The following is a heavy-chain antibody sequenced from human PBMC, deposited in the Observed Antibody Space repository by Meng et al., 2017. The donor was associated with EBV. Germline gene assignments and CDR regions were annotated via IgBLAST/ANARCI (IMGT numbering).Heavy chain of an antibody. CDR3: ARRGGVADWFDP. CDR2: INAGNGNT. V-gene: IGHV1-3*01. CDR1: GYTFTSYA. D-gene: IGHD2-15*01. Sequence: QVQLVQCGAEVNKPGASVKVSCKASGYTFTSYAMHWVRQAPGQRLEWMGWINAGNGNTKYSQKFQGRVTITRDTSASTAYMELSSLRSEDTAVYYCARRGGVADWFDPWGQGTLVTVSS. J-gene: IGHJ5*02.